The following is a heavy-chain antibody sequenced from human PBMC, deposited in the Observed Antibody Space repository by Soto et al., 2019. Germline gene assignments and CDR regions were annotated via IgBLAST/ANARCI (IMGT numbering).Heavy chain of an antibody. CDR2: ISSRSDI. V-gene: IGHV3-21*01. CDR3: AREYTAWPLAYGLDV. D-gene: IGHD2-2*02. Sequence: GGTLRLFCVGSGFTFSTYSINWVRQAPGKGLEWVSSISSRSDIYYADSVKGRFTISRDNAKNSVSLQMNSLRAEDTAAYYCAREYTAWPLAYGLDVWGQGTTVTVSS. CDR1: GFTFSTYS. J-gene: IGHJ6*02.